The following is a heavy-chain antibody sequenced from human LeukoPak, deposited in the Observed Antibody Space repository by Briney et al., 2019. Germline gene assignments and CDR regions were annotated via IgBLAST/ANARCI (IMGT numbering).Heavy chain of an antibody. D-gene: IGHD3/OR15-3a*01. CDR2: MSSSGSTI. Sequence: GGSLRLSCAASGFIFSDYYMSWIRQAPGKGLEWVSYMSSSGSTIYYADSVKGRFTISRDNAKNSLYLQMNSLRVEDTAVYYCARDSGFSGTQRGEYWGQGTLVTVSS. J-gene: IGHJ4*02. CDR3: ARDSGFSGTQRGEY. CDR1: GFIFSDYY. V-gene: IGHV3-11*04.